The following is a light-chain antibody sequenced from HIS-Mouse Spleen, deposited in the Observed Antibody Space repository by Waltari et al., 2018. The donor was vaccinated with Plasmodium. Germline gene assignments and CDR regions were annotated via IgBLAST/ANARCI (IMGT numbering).Light chain of an antibody. J-gene: IGLJ3*02. CDR3: SSYTSSSTWV. V-gene: IGLV2-14*01. CDR2: EVR. Sequence: QSALTQPASVSGSPGQSITISCTGTSSDVGGYNDVSWYQQHPGKAPKLMIYEVRNRPSGVSNRFSGSKSGNTASLTISGLQAEDEADYYCSSYTSSSTWVFGGGTKLTVL. CDR1: SSDVGGYND.